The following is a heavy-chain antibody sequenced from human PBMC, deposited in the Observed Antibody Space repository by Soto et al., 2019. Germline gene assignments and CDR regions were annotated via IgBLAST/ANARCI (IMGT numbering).Heavy chain of an antibody. CDR1: GGSISSGGYY. V-gene: IGHV4-31*03. D-gene: IGHD1-26*01. CDR3: ARVGGTVGATPAAY. CDR2: IYYSGST. Sequence: QVQLQESGPGLVKPSQTLSLTCTVSGGSISSGGYYWSWIRQPPGKGLEWIGYIYYSGSTYYNPRLKSRVTMSVDTSNLQFSLTPGSVTAADTSVYYSARVGGTVGATPAAYWGQGTLVTVSS. J-gene: IGHJ4*02.